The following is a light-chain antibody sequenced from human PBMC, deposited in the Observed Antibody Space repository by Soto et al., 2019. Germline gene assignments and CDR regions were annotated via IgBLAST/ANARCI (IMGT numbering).Light chain of an antibody. CDR2: GDS. CDR1: SSNIGARYD. J-gene: IGLJ3*02. Sequence: QSVLTQPPSVSGAPGQRITISCTGSSSNIGARYDVHWYQHLPGTAPKLLMYGDSNRPSGVPDRFSGSKSGTSASLAITGLRSEDEADYYCATWDDSLSGWVFGGGTKVTVL. V-gene: IGLV1-40*01. CDR3: ATWDDSLSGWV.